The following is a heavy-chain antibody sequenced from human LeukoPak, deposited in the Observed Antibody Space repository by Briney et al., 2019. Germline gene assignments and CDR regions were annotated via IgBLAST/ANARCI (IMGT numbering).Heavy chain of an antibody. CDR2: INPNSGGT. V-gene: IGHV1-2*02. J-gene: IGHJ3*02. CDR3: ARERRITMIVVVSHDAFDI. D-gene: IGHD3-22*01. Sequence: ASVKVSCKASGYTFTGYYMHWVRQAPGQGLEWMGWINPNSGGTNYVQKFQGRVTMTRDTSISTAYMELSRLRSDDTAVYYCARERRITMIVVVSHDAFDIWGQGTMVTVSS. CDR1: GYTFTGYY.